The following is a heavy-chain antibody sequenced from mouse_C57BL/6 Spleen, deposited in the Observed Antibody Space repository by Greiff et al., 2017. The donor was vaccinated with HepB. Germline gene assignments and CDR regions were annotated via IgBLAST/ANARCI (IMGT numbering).Heavy chain of an antibody. V-gene: IGHV5-4*01. CDR3: ARDDYDGYYAMDY. CDR1: GFTFSSYA. D-gene: IGHD2-4*01. Sequence: DVMLVESGGGLVKPGGSLKLSCAASGFTFSSYAMSWVRQTPEKRLEWVATISDGGSYTYYPDNVKGRFTISRDNAKNNLYLQMSHLKSEDTAMYYCARDDYDGYYAMDYWGQGTSVTVSS. J-gene: IGHJ4*01. CDR2: ISDGGSYT.